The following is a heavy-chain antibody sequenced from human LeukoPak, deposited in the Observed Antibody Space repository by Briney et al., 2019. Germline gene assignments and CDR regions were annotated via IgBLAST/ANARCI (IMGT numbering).Heavy chain of an antibody. Sequence: ASVKVSCKASGGTFSSYAISWVRQAPGQGLEWMGGIIPIFGTANYAQRFQGRVTITADKSTSTAYMELSSLRSEDTAVYYCARDSGTTGEVKFDPWGQGTLVTVSS. D-gene: IGHD3-10*01. CDR2: IIPIFGTA. J-gene: IGHJ5*02. CDR1: GGTFSSYA. V-gene: IGHV1-69*06. CDR3: ARDSGTTGEVKFDP.